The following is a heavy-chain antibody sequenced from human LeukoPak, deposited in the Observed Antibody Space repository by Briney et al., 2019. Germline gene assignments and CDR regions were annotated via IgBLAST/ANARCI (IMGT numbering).Heavy chain of an antibody. Sequence: PGRSLRLPCAASGFTFSSYGMHWVRQAPGKGLEWVAVIWYDGSNKYYADSVKGRFTISRDNSKNTLYLQMNSLRAEDTAVYYCATPYYGSGSSHWGQGTLVTVSS. CDR2: IWYDGSNK. J-gene: IGHJ4*02. V-gene: IGHV3-33*01. D-gene: IGHD3-10*01. CDR1: GFTFSSYG. CDR3: ATPYYGSGSSH.